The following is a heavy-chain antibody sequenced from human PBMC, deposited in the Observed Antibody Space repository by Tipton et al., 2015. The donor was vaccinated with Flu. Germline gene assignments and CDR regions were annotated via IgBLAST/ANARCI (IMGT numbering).Heavy chain of an antibody. V-gene: IGHV1-18*04. CDR2: ISPYDGNT. D-gene: IGHD3-22*01. J-gene: IGHJ3*02. CDR3: ARGWLEDAFDI. CDR1: GYSFTNYG. Sequence: QSGAEVKKPGASVKVSCKTSGYSFTNYGISWVRQAPGQGLEWLGWISPYDGNTNYAQNLLGRVTMATDTSTSTAYMELKSLISDDTAVYFCARGWLEDAFDIWGQGTMVTASS.